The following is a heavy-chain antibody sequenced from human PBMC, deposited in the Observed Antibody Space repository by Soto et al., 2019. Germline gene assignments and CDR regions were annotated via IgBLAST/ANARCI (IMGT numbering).Heavy chain of an antibody. Sequence: GGSLRLSCAASEFTFSSDAMSWVRQAPGKGLEWVSTISGSGGGTYYADSVKGRFTISRDNSKNTLYLQMNSLRDEDTAVYYCARDKTSGWYWDYWGQGTLVTVSS. V-gene: IGHV3-23*01. D-gene: IGHD6-19*01. CDR3: ARDKTSGWYWDY. CDR1: EFTFSSDA. CDR2: ISGSGGGT. J-gene: IGHJ4*02.